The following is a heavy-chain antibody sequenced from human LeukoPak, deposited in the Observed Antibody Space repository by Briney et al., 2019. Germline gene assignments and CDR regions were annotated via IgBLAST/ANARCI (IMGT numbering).Heavy chain of an antibody. V-gene: IGHV3-30*18. CDR2: ISYDGSNK. CDR3: AKITKYSSGWYWYGMDV. CDR1: GFTFSSYG. J-gene: IGHJ6*02. D-gene: IGHD6-19*01. Sequence: GRSLRLSCAASGFTFSSYGMHWVRQAPGKGLEWVAVISYDGSNKYYADSVKGRFTISRDNSKNTLYLQMNSLRAEDTAVYYCAKITKYSSGWYWYGMDVWGQGTTVTVSS.